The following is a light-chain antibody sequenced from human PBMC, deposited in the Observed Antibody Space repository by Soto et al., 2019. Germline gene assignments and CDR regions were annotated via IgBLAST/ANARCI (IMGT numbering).Light chain of an antibody. J-gene: IGKJ5*01. CDR2: DAS. CDR1: QSISTY. V-gene: IGKV1-39*01. Sequence: DIQMTQSPSSLSASVGNRVTITCRASQSISTYLNWYQKKPGKAPNLLIYDASRLQSGVPSRFSGSGGGTDFTLSISSVQTEDFATYFCKQSYMDPITFGQGTQLEI. CDR3: KQSYMDPIT.